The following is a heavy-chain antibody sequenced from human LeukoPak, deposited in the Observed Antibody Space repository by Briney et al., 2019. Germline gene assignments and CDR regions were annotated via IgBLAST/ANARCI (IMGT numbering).Heavy chain of an antibody. CDR1: GGTFSSYA. CDR3: ARDIVEMATNAISGGLHWFDP. J-gene: IGHJ5*02. CDR2: IIPIFGTA. D-gene: IGHD5-24*01. Sequence: SVKVSCKASGGTFSSYAISWVRQAPGQGLEWMGGIIPIFGTANYAQKFQGRVTITADESTSTAYMELSSLRSEDTAVYYCARDIVEMATNAISGGLHWFDPWGQGTLVTVS. V-gene: IGHV1-69*13.